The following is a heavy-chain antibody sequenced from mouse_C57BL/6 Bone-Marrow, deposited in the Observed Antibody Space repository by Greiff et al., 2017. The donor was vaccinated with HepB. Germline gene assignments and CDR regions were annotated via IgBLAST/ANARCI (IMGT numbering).Heavy chain of an antibody. Sequence: EVQRVESGGGLVQPGGSLKLSCAASGFTFSDYYMYWVRQTPEKRLEWVAYISNGGGSTYYPDTVKGRFTISRDNAKNTLYLQMSRLKSEDTAMYYCARRTFDYWGQGTTLTVSS. CDR3: ARRTFDY. V-gene: IGHV5-12*01. CDR2: ISNGGGST. J-gene: IGHJ2*01. CDR1: GFTFSDYY.